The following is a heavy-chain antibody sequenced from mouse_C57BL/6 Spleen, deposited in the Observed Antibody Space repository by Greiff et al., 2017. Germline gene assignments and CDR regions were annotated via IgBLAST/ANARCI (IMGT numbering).Heavy chain of an antibody. Sequence: EVKLQQSGPGLVKPSQSLSLTCSVTGYSITSGYYWNWIRQFPGNKLEWMGYISYDGSNNYNPSLKNRISITRDTSKNQFFLKLNSVTTEDTATYYCARAYGSSGAYWGQGTLVTVSA. J-gene: IGHJ3*01. CDR3: ARAYGSSGAY. V-gene: IGHV3-6*01. D-gene: IGHD1-1*01. CDR1: GYSITSGYY. CDR2: ISYDGSN.